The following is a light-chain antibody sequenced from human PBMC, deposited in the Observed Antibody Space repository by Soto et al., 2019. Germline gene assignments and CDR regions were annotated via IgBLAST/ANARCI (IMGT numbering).Light chain of an antibody. CDR1: QSVGTY. CDR2: DAS. CDR3: QQRSNWPPRYT. Sequence: EIVLTQSPATLSLSPGERATLSCRASQSVGTYLAWYQQKPGQAPRLLIYDASNRVPGIPARFSGSGSGTDFTLTISSLEPEYFAVYYCQQRSNWPPRYTFGQGTKLEIK. J-gene: IGKJ2*01. V-gene: IGKV3-11*01.